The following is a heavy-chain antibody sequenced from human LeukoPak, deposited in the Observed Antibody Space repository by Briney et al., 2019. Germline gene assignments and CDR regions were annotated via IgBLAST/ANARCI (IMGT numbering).Heavy chain of an antibody. CDR2: ISGSGGST. CDR3: AKRRSVGYDILIGYYRYYFDY. Sequence: PGGSLRLSCAASGFTFSSYAMSWVRQAPGKGLEWVSAISGSGGSTYYADSVKGRFTISRDNSKNTLYLQMNSLRAEDTAVYYCAKRRSVGYDILIGYYRYYFDYWGQGTLVTVSS. V-gene: IGHV3-23*01. J-gene: IGHJ4*02. D-gene: IGHD3-9*01. CDR1: GFTFSSYA.